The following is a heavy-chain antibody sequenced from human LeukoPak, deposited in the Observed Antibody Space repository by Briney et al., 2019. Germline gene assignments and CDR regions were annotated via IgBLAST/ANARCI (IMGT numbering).Heavy chain of an antibody. V-gene: IGHV1-3*01. Sequence: ASVKVSCKASGYTFTSYAIHWVRQAPGQGLEWMGWINAGNGNTNYSQKFQGRVTITRDTSASTAYMELSSLRSEDSAVFYCARSREQCSGSCEFDYWGQGTLVTVSS. CDR2: INAGNGNT. J-gene: IGHJ4*02. CDR3: ARSREQCSGSCEFDY. D-gene: IGHD1-26*01. CDR1: GYTFTSYA.